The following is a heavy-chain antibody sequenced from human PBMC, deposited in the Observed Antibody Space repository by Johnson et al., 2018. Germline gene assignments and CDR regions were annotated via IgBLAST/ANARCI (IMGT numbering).Heavy chain of an antibody. J-gene: IGHJ6*03. CDR3: AKDKGTPFRFIDV. CDR2: ISWNSGII. D-gene: IGHD2/OR15-2a*01. CDR1: GFPFDEYG. V-gene: IGHV3-9*01. Sequence: VQLVQSGGGLVKPGTSLRLSCAASGFPFDEYGMHWVRQAPGKGLEWVSGISWNSGIIGYADSVKDQFTLSRDNAKNSLYLQRNSLRAEDTAFYYCAKDKGTPFRFIDVWGKGTTVTVSS.